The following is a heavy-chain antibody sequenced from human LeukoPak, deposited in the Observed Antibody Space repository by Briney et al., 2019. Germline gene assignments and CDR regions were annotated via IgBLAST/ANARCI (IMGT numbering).Heavy chain of an antibody. V-gene: IGHV3-7*01. Sequence: PGGSLRLSCAGSGFTFSNYWISWVRQAPGKGLEWVADIKKDGSEKYYVDSVKGRFTISRDNAKKSLYLQMNSLRAEDTAVYYCARDLQCGGDCHYDAFDLWGQGTMVSVSS. CDR1: GFTFSNYW. J-gene: IGHJ3*01. CDR3: ARDLQCGGDCHYDAFDL. D-gene: IGHD2-21*02. CDR2: IKKDGSEK.